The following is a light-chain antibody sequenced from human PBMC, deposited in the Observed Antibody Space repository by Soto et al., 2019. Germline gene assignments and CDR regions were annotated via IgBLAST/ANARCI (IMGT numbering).Light chain of an antibody. CDR2: SAS. V-gene: IGKV1-9*01. J-gene: IGKJ4*01. Sequence: DIQLTQSPSFLSASVGDRVTITCRATQDISSYLAWYQQKPGKAPNLLIHSASTLRGGVSSRFSGSGSGTEFTLTISSLQPEDLATYYCQQGNSYPLTFGGGTKVEIK. CDR3: QQGNSYPLT. CDR1: QDISSY.